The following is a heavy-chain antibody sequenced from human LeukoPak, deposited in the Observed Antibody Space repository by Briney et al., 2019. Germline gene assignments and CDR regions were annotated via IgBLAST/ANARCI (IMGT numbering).Heavy chain of an antibody. CDR2: TSYNGNT. D-gene: IGHD6-19*01. V-gene: IGHV1-18*04. J-gene: IGHJ4*02. CDR1: GYTFTKYG. Sequence: ASVKVSCKASGYTFTKYGISWVRQAPGLGLEWMGWTSYNGNTNYAQKFQDRVTMTTDTSTTTAYVELRSLESDDTAVYYCARHSGSGWQALGYWGQGTLVTVSS. CDR3: ARHSGSGWQALGY.